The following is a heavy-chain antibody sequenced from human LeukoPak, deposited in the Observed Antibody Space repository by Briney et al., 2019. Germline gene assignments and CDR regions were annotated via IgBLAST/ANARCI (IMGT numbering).Heavy chain of an antibody. Sequence: SETLSLTCTVSGGSISSYYWSWIRQPPGKGLEWIGYTYYSGSTNYNPSLKSRVTISVDTSKNQFSLKLSSVTAADTAVYYCARWSVSSSWYGGDDAFDIWGQGTMVTVSS. CDR1: GGSISSYY. D-gene: IGHD6-13*01. CDR2: TYYSGST. J-gene: IGHJ3*02. CDR3: ARWSVSSSWYGGDDAFDI. V-gene: IGHV4-59*01.